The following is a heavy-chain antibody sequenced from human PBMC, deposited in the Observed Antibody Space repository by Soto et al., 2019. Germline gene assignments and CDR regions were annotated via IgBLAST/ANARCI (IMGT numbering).Heavy chain of an antibody. Sequence: SETRSLTCTVSGGSISSGDYYWSWIRQPPGKGLEWIGYIYDSGSTYYNPSLKSRVTMSVDTSKNQFSLKLSSVTAADTAVYYCARDSVVGAAPFDYWGQGTLVTVSS. CDR3: ARDSVVGAAPFDY. CDR1: GGSISSGDYY. CDR2: IYDSGST. D-gene: IGHD1-26*01. V-gene: IGHV4-30-4*01. J-gene: IGHJ4*02.